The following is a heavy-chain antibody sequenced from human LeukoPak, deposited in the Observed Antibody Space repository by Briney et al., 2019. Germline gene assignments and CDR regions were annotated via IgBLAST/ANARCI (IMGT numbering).Heavy chain of an antibody. Sequence: GASVKVSCKASGGTFSSYAISWVRQAPGQGLEWMGGIIPIFGTANYAQKFQGRVTITTDESTSTAYMELSSLRSEDTAVYFCARGRGFLPAASPFDYWGQGTLVTVSS. CDR1: GGTFSSYA. CDR2: IIPIFGTA. J-gene: IGHJ4*02. CDR3: ARGRGFLPAASPFDY. V-gene: IGHV1-69*05. D-gene: IGHD2-2*01.